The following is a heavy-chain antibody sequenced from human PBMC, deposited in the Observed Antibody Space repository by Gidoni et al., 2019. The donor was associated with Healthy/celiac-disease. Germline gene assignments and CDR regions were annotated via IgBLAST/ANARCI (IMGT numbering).Heavy chain of an antibody. CDR2: SYYSGGT. CDR3: ARHRYYYDSSGYYYEPLDY. CDR1: GGSISSRSYS. V-gene: IGHV4-39*01. D-gene: IGHD3-22*01. J-gene: IGHJ4*02. Sequence: QLQLQESGPGLVKPSETLSLTCTVSGGSISSRSYSWGWIRQPPGKGLEWIGGSYYSGGTYYNPSLKSRVTISVDTSKNQFSLKLSSVTAAYTAVYYCARHRYYYDSSGYYYEPLDYWGQGTLVTVSS.